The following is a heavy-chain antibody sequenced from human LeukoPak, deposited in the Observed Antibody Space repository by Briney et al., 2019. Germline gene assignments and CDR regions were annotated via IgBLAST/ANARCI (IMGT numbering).Heavy chain of an antibody. Sequence: TGGSLRLSCAASGFTFSSYATSWVRQATGKGLEWVTSTSRSGEITFYADSVKGRFTISRDNSKSTLYLQMNGLRAEDTVVYYCAKDRPNYYGGDGLYYRRSGDYWGQGTLVTVSS. V-gene: IGHV3-23*01. CDR3: AKDRPNYYGGDGLYYRRSGDY. CDR1: GFTFSSYA. CDR2: TSRSGEIT. J-gene: IGHJ4*02. D-gene: IGHD3-22*01.